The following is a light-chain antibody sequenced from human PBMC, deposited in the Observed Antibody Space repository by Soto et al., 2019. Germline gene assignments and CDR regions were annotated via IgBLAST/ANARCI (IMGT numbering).Light chain of an antibody. CDR3: QQYNSYSPT. J-gene: IGKJ1*01. CDR2: KAS. V-gene: IGKV1-5*03. CDR1: QRISTW. Sequence: DIQMTQSPSTLSASVGDRVTITCRASQRISTWLAWYQQEPGKAPKLLIHKASSLQSGVPSRFSGSGSGTDFTLTIISLHPDDFPTYYCQQYNSYSPTFGQGTRVEIK.